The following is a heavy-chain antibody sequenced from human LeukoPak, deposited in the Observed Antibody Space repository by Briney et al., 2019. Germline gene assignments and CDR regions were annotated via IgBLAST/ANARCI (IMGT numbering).Heavy chain of an antibody. CDR3: TVRGYSSGWYYFDY. D-gene: IGHD6-19*01. Sequence: WIRQPPGKGLEWVGRIRSKTDGGTTDYAAPVKGRFTISRDDSKNTLYLQMNSLKTEDTAVYYCTVRGYSSGWYYFDYWGQGTLVTVSS. CDR2: IRSKTDGGTT. V-gene: IGHV3-15*01. J-gene: IGHJ4*02.